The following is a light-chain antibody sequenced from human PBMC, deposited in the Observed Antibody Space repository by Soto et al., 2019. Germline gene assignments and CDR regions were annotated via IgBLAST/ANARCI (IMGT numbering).Light chain of an antibody. Sequence: DIQMTQSPSTLSASVGERVTITCRASQSLSGWLAWYQQEPGKAPKLLIYMASSLASGIPSRFSGSGSVTEFTLTISSLQPDDFATYYCHQYDGYSWTFGQGTKVEIK. CDR2: MAS. CDR1: QSLSGW. CDR3: HQYDGYSWT. V-gene: IGKV1-5*03. J-gene: IGKJ1*01.